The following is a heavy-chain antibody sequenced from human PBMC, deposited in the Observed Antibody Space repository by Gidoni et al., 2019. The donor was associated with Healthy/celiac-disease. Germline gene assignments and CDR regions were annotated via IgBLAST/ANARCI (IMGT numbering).Heavy chain of an antibody. V-gene: IGHV3-9*01. CDR3: AKSQRIVVVPAAMDV. CDR2: ISWNSGSI. CDR1: GFTFDDYA. D-gene: IGHD2-2*01. J-gene: IGHJ6*02. Sequence: EVQLVESGGGLVQPGRSLSLSCAASGFTFDDYAMHWARQAPGKGPEWVSGISWNSGSIGYADSVKGRFTISRDNAKNSLYLQMNSLRAEDTALYYCAKSQRIVVVPAAMDVWGQGTTVTVSS.